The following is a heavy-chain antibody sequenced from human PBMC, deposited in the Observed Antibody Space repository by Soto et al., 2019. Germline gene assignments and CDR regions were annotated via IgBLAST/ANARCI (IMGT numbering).Heavy chain of an antibody. V-gene: IGHV1-69*13. CDR2: IIPIFGTA. CDR3: AREGTVAGLVPLDY. Sequence: GASVKVSCKASGGTFSSYAISWVRQAPGQGLEWMGGIIPIFGTASYAQKFQGRVTITADESTSTAYMELSSLRSEDTAVYYCAREGTVAGLVPLDYWGQGTLVTVSS. J-gene: IGHJ4*02. CDR1: GGTFSSYA. D-gene: IGHD6-19*01.